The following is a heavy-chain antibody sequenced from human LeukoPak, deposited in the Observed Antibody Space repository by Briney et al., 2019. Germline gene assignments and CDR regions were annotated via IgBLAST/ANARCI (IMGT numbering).Heavy chain of an antibody. CDR2: IIPIFGTA. V-gene: IGHV1-69*06. CDR3: ATSPITIFGVVISSY. Sequence: SVKVSCKASGGTFSSYAISWVRQAPGQGLEWMGGIIPIFGTANYAQKFQGRVTITADKSTSTAYMELSSPRSEDTAVYYCATSPITIFGVVISSYWGQGTLVTVSS. J-gene: IGHJ4*02. D-gene: IGHD3-3*01. CDR1: GGTFSSYA.